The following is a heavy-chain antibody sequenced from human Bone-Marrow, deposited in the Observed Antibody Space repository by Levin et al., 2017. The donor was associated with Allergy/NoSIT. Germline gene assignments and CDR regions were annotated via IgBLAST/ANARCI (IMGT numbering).Heavy chain of an antibody. CDR3: ARNGEVPDYYDSSGFYYYGMDV. CDR1: GGSISSYY. Sequence: SETLSLTCTVSGGSISSYYWSWIRQPPGKGLEWIGYIYYSGSTNYNPSLKSRVTISVDTSKNQFSLKLSSVTAADTAVYYCARNGEVPDYYDSSGFYYYGMDVWGQGTTVTVSS. V-gene: IGHV4-59*01. J-gene: IGHJ6*02. D-gene: IGHD3-22*01. CDR2: IYYSGST.